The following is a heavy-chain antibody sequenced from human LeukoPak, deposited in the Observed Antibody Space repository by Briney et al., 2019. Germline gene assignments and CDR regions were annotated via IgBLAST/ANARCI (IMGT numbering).Heavy chain of an antibody. CDR1: GGSFSGYY. V-gene: IGHV4-34*01. CDR2: IDHSGST. D-gene: IGHD6-19*01. J-gene: IGHJ3*02. CDR3: ASSGYSSGWYWAFDI. Sequence: KPSETLSLTCAVYGGSFSGYYWSWIRQPPGKGPEWIGEIDHSGSTNYNPSLKSRVTISVDTSKNQFSLKLSSVTAADTAVYYCASSGYSSGWYWAFDIWGQGTMVTVSS.